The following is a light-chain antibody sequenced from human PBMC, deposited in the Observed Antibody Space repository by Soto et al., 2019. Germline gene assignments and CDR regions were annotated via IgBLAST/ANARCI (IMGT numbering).Light chain of an antibody. CDR3: PQFHIFTIT. V-gene: IGKV1-9*01. J-gene: IGKJ5*01. CDR1: QGISSF. Sequence: SLSASVGDRATTISRASQGISSFLAWYQQKPGKAHKPLIYDASTLQNGAPSRFSGSGSGTDFTLTISCLQPEDSAPYYCPQFHIFTITSGQGTRPEF. CDR2: DAS.